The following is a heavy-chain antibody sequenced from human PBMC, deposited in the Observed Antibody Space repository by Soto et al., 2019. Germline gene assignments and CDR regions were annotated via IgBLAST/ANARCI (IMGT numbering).Heavy chain of an antibody. J-gene: IGHJ4*02. CDR1: GFTFSSYW. CDR3: VSKSLVVAAATREDY. Sequence: EVQLVESGGGLVQPGGSLRLSCAASGFTFSSYWMHWVRQAPGKGLVWVSRINSDGSSTSYADSVKGRFTISRDNAKNTLYMQMKSLRDEDTDVYYCVSKSLVVAAATREDYWGQGTLVTVSS. CDR2: INSDGSST. D-gene: IGHD2-15*01. V-gene: IGHV3-74*01.